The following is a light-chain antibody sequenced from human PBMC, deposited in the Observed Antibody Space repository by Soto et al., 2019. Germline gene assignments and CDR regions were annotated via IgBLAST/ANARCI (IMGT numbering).Light chain of an antibody. CDR1: QSVNSNY. CDR2: GIS. CDR3: QQSSNWIT. J-gene: IGKJ5*01. Sequence: EMVITHYPAILSCSPGESATLSCRASQSVNSNYLAWYQQHPGQPPRLLIYGISTRATGIPARFSGSGSGTDFTLTISSLETEDFAVYYCQQSSNWITFGQGTRLEIK. V-gene: IGKV3D-20*02.